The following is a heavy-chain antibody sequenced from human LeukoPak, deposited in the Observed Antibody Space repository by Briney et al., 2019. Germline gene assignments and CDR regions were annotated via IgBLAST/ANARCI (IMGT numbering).Heavy chain of an antibody. CDR2: VLYDGTNK. V-gene: IGHV3-33*01. CDR3: ARDLDYSNPNYYYYGMDV. CDR1: GFTITNYG. Sequence: PGGSLRLSCVASGFTITNYGMHWARQAPGKGLEWVAVVLYDGTNKYNAGSVKGRFTISRDNSKNTLYLQMNSLRAEDTAVYYCARDLDYSNPNYYYYGMDVWGQGTTVTVSS. D-gene: IGHD4-11*01. J-gene: IGHJ6*02.